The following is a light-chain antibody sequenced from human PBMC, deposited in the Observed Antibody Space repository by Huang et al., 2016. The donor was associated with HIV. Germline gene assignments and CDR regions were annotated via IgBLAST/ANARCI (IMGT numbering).Light chain of an antibody. CDR3: HQYHDWPRT. Sequence: EIVMTQSPASLPVSPGERATLACRARQRVNSDLAWYQKKPGQAPGLLMYGASTRATGVPPRFSGSGSGTNVTLTISSLQSEDFAFDYCHQYHDWPRTFGQGTKVEVK. V-gene: IGKV3-15*01. CDR2: GAS. J-gene: IGKJ1*01. CDR1: QRVNSD.